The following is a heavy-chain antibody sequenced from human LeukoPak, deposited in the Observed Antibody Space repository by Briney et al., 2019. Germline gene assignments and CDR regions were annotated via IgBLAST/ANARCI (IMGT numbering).Heavy chain of an antibody. J-gene: IGHJ6*02. Sequence: ASVKVSCKASGGTFSSYAISWVRQAPGQGLEWLGRIIPILGIANYAQKFQGRVTMTANKSTSTAYMELSSLRTEDTEMYYCARDVGSPMATSFDYYYYGMDVWGQGTTVTVSS. CDR3: ARDVGSPMATSFDYYYYGMDV. CDR2: IIPILGIA. CDR1: GGTFSSYA. V-gene: IGHV1-69*04. D-gene: IGHD5-24*01.